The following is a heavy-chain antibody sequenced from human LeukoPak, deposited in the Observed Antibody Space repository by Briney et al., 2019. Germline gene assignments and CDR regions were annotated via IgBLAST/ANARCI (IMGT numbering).Heavy chain of an antibody. Sequence: GGSLRLSCAASGFTFSSYTMNWVRQAPGKGLEWVSSISSTSSYIFYADSVKGRFTISRDNAKTSLYLQMNSLRAEDTAVFYCARDLQLWSREFDYWGQGALVTVSS. J-gene: IGHJ4*02. CDR1: GFTFSSYT. CDR3: ARDLQLWSREFDY. D-gene: IGHD3-10*01. V-gene: IGHV3-21*06. CDR2: ISSTSSYI.